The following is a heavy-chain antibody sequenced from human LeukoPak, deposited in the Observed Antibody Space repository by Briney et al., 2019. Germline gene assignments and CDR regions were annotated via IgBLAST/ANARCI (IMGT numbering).Heavy chain of an antibody. J-gene: IGHJ3*02. Sequence: GGSLRLSCAASGFTFSSYAMHWVRQAPGKGLEWVAVISYDGSNKYYADSVKGRFTISRDNSKNTLYLQMNSLRAEDMAVYYCAREFSGYAFDIWGQGTMVTVSS. CDR1: GFTFSSYA. CDR3: AREFSGYAFDI. V-gene: IGHV3-30-3*01. D-gene: IGHD5-12*01. CDR2: ISYDGSNK.